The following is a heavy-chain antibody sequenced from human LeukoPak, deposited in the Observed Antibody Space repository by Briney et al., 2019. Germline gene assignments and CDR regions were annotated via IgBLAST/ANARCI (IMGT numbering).Heavy chain of an antibody. V-gene: IGHV4-4*07. CDR3: ARGAYDSSGYYFMDY. D-gene: IGHD3-22*01. CDR1: GGSISSYY. Sequence: SETLSLTCTVSGGSISSYYWSWIRQPAWQGLEWIGRIYTSGSTNYNPSLKSRVTISVATSKNQFSLKLSSVTAADTAVYYCARGAYDSSGYYFMDYWGQGTLVTVSS. J-gene: IGHJ4*02. CDR2: IYTSGST.